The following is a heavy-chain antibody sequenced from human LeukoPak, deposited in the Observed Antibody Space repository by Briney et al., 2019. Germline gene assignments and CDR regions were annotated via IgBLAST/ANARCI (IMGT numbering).Heavy chain of an antibody. J-gene: IGHJ6*03. D-gene: IGHD6-13*01. V-gene: IGHV3-30*02. CDR2: IWDDTSNK. Sequence: GGSLRLSCAASGFTFRSYGMHWVRQAPGKGLEWVAFIWDDTSNKYYADSVKGRFAISSDNSKNTLYLQMNSLRVEDTAVYYCAKDQQELQTFYYYYMDVWGKGTTVTVSS. CDR1: GFTFRSYG. CDR3: AKDQQELQTFYYYYMDV.